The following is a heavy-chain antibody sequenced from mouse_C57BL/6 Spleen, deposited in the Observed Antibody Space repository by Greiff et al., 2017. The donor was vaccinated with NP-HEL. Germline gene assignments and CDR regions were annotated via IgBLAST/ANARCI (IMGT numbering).Heavy chain of an antibody. CDR3: TRDYLGY. CDR2: IDPETGGT. CDR1: GYTFTDYE. V-gene: IGHV1-15*01. J-gene: IGHJ2*01. Sequence: QVQLQQSGAELVRPGASVTLSCKASGYTFTDYEMHWVKQTPVHGLEWIGAIDPETGGTAYNQKFKGKAILTADKSSSTAYMELRSLTSDDSAVYYCTRDYLGYWGQGTTLTVSS.